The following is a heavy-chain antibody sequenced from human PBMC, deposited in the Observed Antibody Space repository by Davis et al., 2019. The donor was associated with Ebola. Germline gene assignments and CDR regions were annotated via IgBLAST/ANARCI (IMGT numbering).Heavy chain of an antibody. CDR1: GGSFSGYY. V-gene: IGHV4-34*01. CDR3: AREIGNTILRRYGMDV. CDR2: INHSGST. Sequence: SETLSLTCAVYGGSFSGYYWSWIRQPPGKGLEWIGEINHSGSTNYNPSLKSRVTISVDTSKNQFSLKLSSVTAADTAVYYCAREIGNTILRRYGMDVWGQGTTVTVSS. J-gene: IGHJ6*02. D-gene: IGHD5-24*01.